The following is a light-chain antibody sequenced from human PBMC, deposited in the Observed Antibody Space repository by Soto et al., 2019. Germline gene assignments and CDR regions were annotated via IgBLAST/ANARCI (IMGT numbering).Light chain of an antibody. V-gene: IGKV2-28*01. Sequence: DIVRTQTPLSLPVTPGEPASISGRPSQSILHSNGYNYVDWYRQKPGQSPQLLLYLGSYRASGVPHRFSGSASGPDFTLKISRVEAEDVGVYYCRQALQALFTFGPGTKVDIK. CDR3: RQALQALFT. J-gene: IGKJ3*01. CDR2: LGS. CDR1: QSILHSNGYNY.